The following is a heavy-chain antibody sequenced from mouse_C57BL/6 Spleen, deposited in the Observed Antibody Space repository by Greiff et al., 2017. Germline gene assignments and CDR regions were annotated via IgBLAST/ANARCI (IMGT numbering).Heavy chain of an antibody. Sequence: QVQLQQPGAELVKPGASVKLSCKASGYTFTSYWMHWVKQRPGQGLEWIGMIHPNSGSTNYNEKFKSKATLTVDKSSSTAYMQLSSLTSEDSAVYYCARGGSSFLYAMDYWGQGTSVTVSS. V-gene: IGHV1-64*01. CDR3: ARGGSSFLYAMDY. CDR1: GYTFTSYW. J-gene: IGHJ4*01. CDR2: IHPNSGST. D-gene: IGHD1-1*01.